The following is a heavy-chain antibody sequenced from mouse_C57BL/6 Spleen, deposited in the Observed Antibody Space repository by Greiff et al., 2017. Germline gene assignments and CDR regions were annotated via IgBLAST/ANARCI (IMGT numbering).Heavy chain of an antibody. V-gene: IGHV1-72*01. J-gene: IGHJ1*03. CDR2: IDPNSGGT. CDR1: GYTFTSYW. D-gene: IGHD1-1*01. Sequence: QVQLQQPGAELVKPGASVKLSCKASGYTFTSYWMHWVKQRPGRGLEWIGRIDPNSGGTKYNEKFKSKATLTVDKPSSTAYMQLSSLTSEDSAVYYCARYVGNYYEGGYWYFDVWGTGTTVTVSS. CDR3: ARYVGNYYEGGYWYFDV.